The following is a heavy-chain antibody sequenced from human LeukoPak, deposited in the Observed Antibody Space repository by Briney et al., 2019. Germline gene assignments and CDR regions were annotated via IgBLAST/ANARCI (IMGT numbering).Heavy chain of an antibody. CDR3: AKITFGGVIVPLAYYMDV. Sequence: GGSLRLSCAASGFTFSSYEMNWVRQAPGKGLEWVSYISSSSTTIYYADSVKGRFTISRDNAKNSLYLQMNSLRAEDTAVYYCAKITFGGVIVPLAYYMDVWGIGTTVTISS. CDR2: ISSSSTTI. D-gene: IGHD3-16*02. CDR1: GFTFSSYE. J-gene: IGHJ6*04. V-gene: IGHV3-48*03.